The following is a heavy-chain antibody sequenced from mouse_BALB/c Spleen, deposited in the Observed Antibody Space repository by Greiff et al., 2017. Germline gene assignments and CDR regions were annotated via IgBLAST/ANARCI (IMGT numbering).Heavy chain of an antibody. J-gene: IGHJ2*01. D-gene: IGHD1-1*01. Sequence: QVQLKESGAELARPGASVKMSCKASGYTFTSYTMHWVKQRPGQGLEWIGYINPSSGYTNYNQKFKDKATLTADKSSSTAYMQLSSLTSEDSAVYYCARSGYYGSSFDYWGQGTTLTVSS. V-gene: IGHV1-4*01. CDR2: INPSSGYT. CDR3: ARSGYYGSSFDY. CDR1: GYTFTSYT.